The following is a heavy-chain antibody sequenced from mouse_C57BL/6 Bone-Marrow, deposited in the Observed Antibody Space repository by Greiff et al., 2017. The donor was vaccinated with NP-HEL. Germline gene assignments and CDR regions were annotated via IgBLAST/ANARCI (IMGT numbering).Heavy chain of an antibody. D-gene: IGHD2-1*01. V-gene: IGHV2-2*01. J-gene: IGHJ3*01. Sequence: VQLQQSGPGLVQPSQSLSITCTVSGFSLTSYGVHWVRQSPGKGLEWLGVIWSGGSTDYNAAFISRLGISNDNSKSQVFFKINSLQADDTAIYYCARNWGNYEGFAYWGQGTLVTVSA. CDR3: ARNWGNYEGFAY. CDR2: IWSGGST. CDR1: GFSLTSYG.